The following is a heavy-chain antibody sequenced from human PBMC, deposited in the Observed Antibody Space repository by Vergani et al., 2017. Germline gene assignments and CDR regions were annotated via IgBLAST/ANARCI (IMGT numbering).Heavy chain of an antibody. V-gene: IGHV3-74*01. CDR1: GFTFSSYW. CDR2: INSDGSST. Sequence: EVQLVESGGGLVQPGGSLRLSCAASGFTFSSYWMHWVRQAPGKGLVWVSRINSDGSSTSYADSVKGRFTISRDNAKNTLYLQINRLRAEDTAVYYCERVVKGSSWVVYYYYYYGMDVWGQGTTVTVSS. J-gene: IGHJ6*02. CDR3: ERVVKGSSWVVYYYYYYGMDV. D-gene: IGHD6-13*01.